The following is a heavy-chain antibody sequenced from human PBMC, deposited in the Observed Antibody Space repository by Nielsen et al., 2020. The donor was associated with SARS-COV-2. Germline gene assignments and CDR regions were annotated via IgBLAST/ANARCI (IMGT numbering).Heavy chain of an antibody. J-gene: IGHJ6*02. Sequence: ASVKVSCKASGYTFTSYAMNWVRQAPGQGLEWMGWININTGNPTYAQGFTGRFVFSLDTSVSTAYLQISSLKAEDTAVYYCARDPGYSSSWYYYYYGMDVWGQGTTVTVSS. CDR1: GYTFTSYA. CDR2: ININTGNP. D-gene: IGHD6-13*01. V-gene: IGHV7-4-1*02. CDR3: ARDPGYSSSWYYYYYGMDV.